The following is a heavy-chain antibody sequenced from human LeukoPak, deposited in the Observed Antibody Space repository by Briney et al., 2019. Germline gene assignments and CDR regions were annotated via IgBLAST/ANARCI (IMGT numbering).Heavy chain of an antibody. CDR2: FTAGGINT. V-gene: IGHV3-23*01. J-gene: IGHJ4*02. CDR1: GFTFSSHA. CDR3: VGSGSGFDY. D-gene: IGHD3-10*01. Sequence: GGSLRLSCSASGFTFSSHAMSWVRQAPGEGLEWVSAFTAGGINTYYADSVKGRFTISRDNSKNTLYLQMNSLRAEDTAVYYCVGSGSGFDYWGQGTLVTVSS.